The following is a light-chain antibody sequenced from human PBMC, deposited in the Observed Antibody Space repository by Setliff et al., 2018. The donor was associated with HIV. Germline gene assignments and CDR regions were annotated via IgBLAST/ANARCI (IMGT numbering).Light chain of an antibody. V-gene: IGLV2-14*03. CDR2: DVD. CDR1: SSDVGAYNQ. Sequence: QSVLTQPASVSGSPGRSITISCTGTSSDVGAYNQVSWYQQQPGKAPKLMIYDVDQRPSGVSDRFSGSKSGNTASLTISGLQAEDDADYYCSSYTSSKSHVFGTGTKVTV. CDR3: SSYTSSKSHV. J-gene: IGLJ1*01.